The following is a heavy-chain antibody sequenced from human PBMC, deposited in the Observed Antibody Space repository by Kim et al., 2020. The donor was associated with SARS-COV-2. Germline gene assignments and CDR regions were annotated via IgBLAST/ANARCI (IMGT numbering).Heavy chain of an antibody. CDR1: GFTFDDYA. J-gene: IGHJ4*02. CDR2: ISGDGGST. V-gene: IGHV3-43*02. Sequence: GGSLRLSCAASGFTFDDYAMHWVRQAPGKGLEWVSLISGDGGSTYYADSVKGRFTISRDNSKNSLYLQMNSLRTEDTALYYCAKDTHSSGWDGVFDYWGQGTLVTVSS. CDR3: AKDTHSSGWDGVFDY. D-gene: IGHD6-19*01.